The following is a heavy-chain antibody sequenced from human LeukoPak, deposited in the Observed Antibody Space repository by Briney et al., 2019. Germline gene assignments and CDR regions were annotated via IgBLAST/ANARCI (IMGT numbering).Heavy chain of an antibody. D-gene: IGHD4-17*01. Sequence: GGSLRLSCAASGFTFSSYAMPWVRQAPGKGLEWVAVISYDGSNKYYADSVKGRFTIYRDNSKNTLYLQMNSLRAEDTAVYYCARDAGGDYRPHYYYGMDVWGQGTTVTVSS. V-gene: IGHV3-30-3*01. J-gene: IGHJ6*02. CDR1: GFTFSSYA. CDR3: ARDAGGDYRPHYYYGMDV. CDR2: ISYDGSNK.